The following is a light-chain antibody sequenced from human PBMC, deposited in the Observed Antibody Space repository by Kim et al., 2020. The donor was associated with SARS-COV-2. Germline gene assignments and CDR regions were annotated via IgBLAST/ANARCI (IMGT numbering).Light chain of an antibody. J-gene: IGKJ1*01. V-gene: IGKV3-11*01. CDR3: QKRNDWPQT. Sequence: EIVLTQSPSTLSLSPGERATLSCRASQSVGSYLAWYQQKPGQAPRLLIYDASNRATAIPDRFTGSGSGTDFTLTISSLGPEDCAVYFCQKRNDWPQTVGEGTKVDSK. CDR1: QSVGSY. CDR2: DAS.